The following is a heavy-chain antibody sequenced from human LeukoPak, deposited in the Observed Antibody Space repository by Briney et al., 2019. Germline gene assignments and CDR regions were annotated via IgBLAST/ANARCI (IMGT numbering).Heavy chain of an antibody. D-gene: IGHD3-10*02. V-gene: IGHV4-38-2*01. J-gene: IGHJ4*02. CDR2: FFQSEKS. CDR1: GHSTTRGYY. CDR3: ARVLPVPYLLDS. Sequence: SETLSLTCDISGHSTTRGYYWAWFRQSPGKEPEWIATFFQSEKSFYNASLESRVIMSLDTSKSQFSLNLTSVTAADTAVYYCARVLPVPYLLDSWGQGTHVTVSS.